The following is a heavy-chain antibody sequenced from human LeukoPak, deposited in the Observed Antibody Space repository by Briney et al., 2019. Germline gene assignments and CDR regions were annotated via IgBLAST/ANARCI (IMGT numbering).Heavy chain of an antibody. Sequence: PGGSLRLSCAASGFTFSIYSMNWVRQAPGKGLEWVSSISSSSSYIYYADSVKGRFTISRDNAKNSLYLQMNSLRAEDTAVYYCAREMQWLTPTYAFDIWGQGTMVTVSS. CDR2: ISSSSSYI. D-gene: IGHD6-19*01. CDR3: AREMQWLTPTYAFDI. J-gene: IGHJ3*02. V-gene: IGHV3-21*01. CDR1: GFTFSIYS.